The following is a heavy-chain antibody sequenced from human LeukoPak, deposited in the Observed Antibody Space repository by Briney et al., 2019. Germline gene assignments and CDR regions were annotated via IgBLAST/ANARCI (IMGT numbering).Heavy chain of an antibody. Sequence: PGGSLRLSYAASGFSFSRHGMHWVRQAPGKGLEWVAFIRYDGTNKHYADSMKGRFTISRDNSKNTLYLQMNSLRADDTAVYYCAKGQSGGPEDAQTGILDYWGQGSLVTVSS. CDR3: AKGQSGGPEDAQTGILDY. CDR1: GFSFSRHG. D-gene: IGHD6-13*01. V-gene: IGHV3-30*02. CDR2: IRYDGTNK. J-gene: IGHJ4*02.